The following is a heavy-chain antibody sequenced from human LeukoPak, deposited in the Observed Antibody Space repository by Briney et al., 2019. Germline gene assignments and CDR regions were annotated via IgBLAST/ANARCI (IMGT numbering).Heavy chain of an antibody. CDR2: IYYSGST. CDR3: ARDRIPLITMIVVSFDI. J-gene: IGHJ3*02. V-gene: IGHV4-59*01. Sequence: PPETLSLTCTVSGGSISSYYWSWIRQPPGKGLEWIGYIYYSGSTNYNPSLKRRVTISVDTSKNQFSLKLSSVTAADTAVYYCARDRIPLITMIVVSFDIWGQGTMVTVSS. CDR1: GGSISSYY. D-gene: IGHD3-22*01.